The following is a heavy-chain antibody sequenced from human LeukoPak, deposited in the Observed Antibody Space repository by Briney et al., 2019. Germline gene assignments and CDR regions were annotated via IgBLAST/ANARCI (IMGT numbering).Heavy chain of an antibody. CDR2: IYHSGAT. CDR3: ARNSGYSDLNY. CDR1: GDSFSGNNY. V-gene: IGHV4-4*02. D-gene: IGHD3-22*01. J-gene: IGHJ4*02. Sequence: PSETLSLTCAVSGDSFSGNNYWTWVRQPPGKGLEWIGEIYHSGATNYNPSLKSRVTVSQDKSKNQFSLKLNSVTAADTAIYYCARNSGYSDLNYWGQGVLVTVSS.